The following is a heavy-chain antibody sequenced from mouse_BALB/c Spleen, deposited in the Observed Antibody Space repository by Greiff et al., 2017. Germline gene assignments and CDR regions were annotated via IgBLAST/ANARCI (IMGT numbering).Heavy chain of an antibody. Sequence: EVKLVESGPGLVKPSQSLSLTCSVTGYSITSGYYWNWIRQFPGNKLEWMGYISYDGSNNYNPSLKNRISITRDTSKNQFFLKLNSVTTEDTATYYCARERGNYPFAYWGQGTLVTVSA. CDR2: ISYDGSN. V-gene: IGHV3-6*02. CDR1: GYSITSGYY. D-gene: IGHD2-1*01. J-gene: IGHJ3*01. CDR3: ARERGNYPFAY.